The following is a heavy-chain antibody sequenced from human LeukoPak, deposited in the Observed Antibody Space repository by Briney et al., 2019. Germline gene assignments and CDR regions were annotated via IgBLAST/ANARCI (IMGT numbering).Heavy chain of an antibody. D-gene: IGHD3-10*01. V-gene: IGHV4-34*01. J-gene: IGHJ6*02. CDR2: IYHSGST. CDR3: ARINGGSGRLMDV. Sequence: SETLSLTCAVYGGSFSGYYWSWIRQPPGKGLEWIGEIYHSGSTNYNPSLKSRVTISVDKSKNQFSLKLSSVTAADTAVYYCARINGGSGRLMDVWGQGTTVTVSS. CDR1: GGSFSGYY.